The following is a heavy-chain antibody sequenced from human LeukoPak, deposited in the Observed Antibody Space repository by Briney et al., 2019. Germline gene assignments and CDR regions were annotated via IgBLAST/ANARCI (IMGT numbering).Heavy chain of an antibody. Sequence: GGSLRLSCAASGFTFSSYEMNWVRQAPGKGLEWVSYISSSGSTIYYADSVKGRFTISRDNAKNSLYLQMNSLRAEDTAVYYCAKVGQQLVYMDVWGKGTTVTVSS. D-gene: IGHD6-13*01. CDR3: AKVGQQLVYMDV. CDR2: ISSSGSTI. J-gene: IGHJ6*03. CDR1: GFTFSSYE. V-gene: IGHV3-48*03.